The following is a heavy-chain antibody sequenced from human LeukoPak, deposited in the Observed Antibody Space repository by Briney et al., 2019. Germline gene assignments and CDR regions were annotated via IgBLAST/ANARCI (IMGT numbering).Heavy chain of an antibody. J-gene: IGHJ4*02. CDR1: GGSFSGYY. V-gene: IGHV4-34*01. D-gene: IGHD3-22*01. Sequence: SETLSLTCAVYGGSFSGYYWRWIRQPPGKGLEWIGEINHSGSTNYNPSLKSRVTISVDTSKNQFSLKLSSVTAADTAVYYCARGPDYDSSGYYSYYFDYWGQGTLVTVSS. CDR3: ARGPDYDSSGYYSYYFDY. CDR2: INHSGST.